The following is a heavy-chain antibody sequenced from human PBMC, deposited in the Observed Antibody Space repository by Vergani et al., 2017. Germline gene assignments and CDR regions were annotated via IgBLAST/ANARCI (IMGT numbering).Heavy chain of an antibody. CDR2: IYYSGST. CDR1: GGSISSSSYY. J-gene: IGHJ3*02. D-gene: IGHD2-15*01. V-gene: IGHV4-39*01. CDR3: ASYEPLVVVAADDAFDI. Sequence: QLQLQESGPGLVKPSETLSLTCTVSGGSISSSSYYWGWIRQPPGKGLEWIGSIYYSGSTYYNPSLKSRVTISVDTSKNQFSLKLSSVTAADTAVYYCASYEPLVVVAADDAFDIWGQGTMVTVSS.